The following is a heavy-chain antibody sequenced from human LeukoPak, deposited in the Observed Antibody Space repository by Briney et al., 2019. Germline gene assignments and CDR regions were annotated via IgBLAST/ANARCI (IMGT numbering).Heavy chain of an antibody. Sequence: PSETLSLTCTVSGGSITGYYWNWFRQPTGKGLEWIAYMFYRGSPNYNPSLKRRVTVSLDTSKNQFSLNLSSVTAADTAVYYCAREDSGNRGWFDPWGQGTLVTVSS. V-gene: IGHV4-59*01. D-gene: IGHD5-12*01. CDR3: AREDSGNRGWFDP. CDR2: MFYRGSP. J-gene: IGHJ5*02. CDR1: GGSITGYY.